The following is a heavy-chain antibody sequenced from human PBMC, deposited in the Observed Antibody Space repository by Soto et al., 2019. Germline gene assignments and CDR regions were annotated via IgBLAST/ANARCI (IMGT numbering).Heavy chain of an antibody. D-gene: IGHD1-26*01. V-gene: IGHV2-5*02. CDR2: IYWDDSK. J-gene: IGHJ4*02. CDR3: AHAYGGRSLY. CDR1: GFSLTTDRVG. Sequence: QITLKESGPTLVKPTQTLTLTCTFSGFSLTTDRVGVGWIRQTPGEALEWLAVIYWDDSKTYRPSLESRLTITKDTSKNPVALTMTNMDSLDTATYYCAHAYGGRSLYWGQGTLVTVSS.